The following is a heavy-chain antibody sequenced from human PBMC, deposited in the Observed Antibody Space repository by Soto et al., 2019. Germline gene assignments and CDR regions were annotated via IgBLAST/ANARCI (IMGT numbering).Heavy chain of an antibody. D-gene: IGHD4-4*01. J-gene: IGHJ4*02. Sequence: ASVKVSCKASGYTFTSYAMHWVRQAPGQRLEWMGWINAGNGNTKYSQKFQGRVTITRDTSASTAYMELSSLRSEDTAVYYCARGTVTTQGHDYWGQGTLVTVSS. CDR2: INAGNGNT. V-gene: IGHV1-3*01. CDR1: GYTFTSYA. CDR3: ARGTVTTQGHDY.